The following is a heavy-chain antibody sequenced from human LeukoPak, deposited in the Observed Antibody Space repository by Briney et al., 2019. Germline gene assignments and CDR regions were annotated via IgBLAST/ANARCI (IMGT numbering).Heavy chain of an antibody. V-gene: IGHV1-2*02. CDR1: GYTFTGYY. CDR2: INPNSGGT. D-gene: IGHD6-19*01. CDR3: ARVPISSGWSSGQSYYFDY. Sequence: ASVKASCKASGYTFTGYYMHWVRQAPGQGLEWMGWINPNSGGTNYAQKFQGRVTMTRDTSISTAYMELSRLRSDDTAVYYCARVPISSGWSSGQSYYFDYWGQGTLVTVSS. J-gene: IGHJ4*02.